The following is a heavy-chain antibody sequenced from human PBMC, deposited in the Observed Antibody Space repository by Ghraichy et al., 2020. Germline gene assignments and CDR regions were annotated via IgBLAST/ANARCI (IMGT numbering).Heavy chain of an antibody. V-gene: IGHV3-72*01. CDR3: TREGAYSGPDYEL. D-gene: IGHD5-12*01. Sequence: GGSLRLSCAASGFTLSNYYINWVRQAPGKGLEWVGRIRNRVDSSTTEYAASVKGRFTISRDDSKNSLYLQMNSLKTEDTALYWCTREGAYSGPDYELWGQGTLVTVSS. CDR1: GFTLSNYY. CDR2: IRNRVDSSTT. J-gene: IGHJ4*02.